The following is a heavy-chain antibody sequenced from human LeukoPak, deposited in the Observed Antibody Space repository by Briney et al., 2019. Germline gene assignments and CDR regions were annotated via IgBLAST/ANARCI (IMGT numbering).Heavy chain of an antibody. D-gene: IGHD2-15*01. CDR1: GGSISSYY. Sequence: SETLSLTCTVSGGSISSYYWSWIRQPAGKGLEWIGRIYTSGSTNYNPSLKSRVTMPVDTSKNQFSLKLSSVTAADTAVYYCARAGYCSGGSCYSFDYWGQGTLVTVSS. CDR2: IYTSGST. J-gene: IGHJ4*02. CDR3: ARAGYCSGGSCYSFDY. V-gene: IGHV4-4*07.